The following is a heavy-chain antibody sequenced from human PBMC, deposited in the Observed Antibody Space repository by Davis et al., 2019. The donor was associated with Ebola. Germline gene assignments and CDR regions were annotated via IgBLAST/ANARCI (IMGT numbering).Heavy chain of an antibody. Sequence: SETLSLTCTVSGGSISSYYWSWIRQPPGKGLEWIGYIYYSGSTNYNPSLKSRVTISVDTSKNQFSLKLSSVTAAATAVYYCARLVYYYGMDVWGQGTTVTVSS. CDR1: GGSISSYY. CDR3: ARLVYYYGMDV. V-gene: IGHV4-59*08. CDR2: IYYSGST. J-gene: IGHJ6*02.